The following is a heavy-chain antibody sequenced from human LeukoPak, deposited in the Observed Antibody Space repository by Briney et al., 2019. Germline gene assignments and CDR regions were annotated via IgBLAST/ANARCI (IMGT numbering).Heavy chain of an antibody. CDR2: ISGSGGST. Sequence: GGSLRLSCEASGLSFSDYAMSWVPQAPGKGLEWVSSISGSGGSTYYADFVKDRASISRDNSKNTVYLRLNSLRAEDSAVYFCAKGGQNFDFWRFDYWGQGTVVTVSS. CDR3: AKGGQNFDFWRFDY. J-gene: IGHJ4*02. D-gene: IGHD3-3*01. CDR1: GLSFSDYA. V-gene: IGHV3-23*01.